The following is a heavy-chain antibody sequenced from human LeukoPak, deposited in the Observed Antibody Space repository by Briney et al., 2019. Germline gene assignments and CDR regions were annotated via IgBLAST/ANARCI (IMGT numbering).Heavy chain of an antibody. J-gene: IGHJ4*02. CDR2: IYTSGST. V-gene: IGHV4-4*07. CDR1: GGSISSYY. CDR3: ARVSVAGPRGYFDY. Sequence: PSETLPLTCTVSGGSISSYYWSWIRQPAGKGLEWIGRIYTSGSTNYNPSLKSRVTMSVDTSKNQFSLKLSSVTAADTAVYYCARVSVAGPRGYFDYWGQGTLVTVSS. D-gene: IGHD6-19*01.